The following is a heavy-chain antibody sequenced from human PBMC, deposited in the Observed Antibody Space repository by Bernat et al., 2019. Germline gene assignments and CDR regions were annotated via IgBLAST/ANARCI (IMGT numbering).Heavy chain of an antibody. Sequence: QVQLVQSGAEVKKPGSSVKVSCKASGGTFSSYAISWVRQAPGQGLEWMGRIIPILGIANYAQKFQGRVTITADKSTSTAYMELSSLRSEDTAVYYCARVEIVGATLYYYGMDVWGQGTTVTVSS. CDR3: ARVEIVGATLYYYGMDV. D-gene: IGHD1-26*01. CDR2: IIPILGIA. V-gene: IGHV1-69*04. J-gene: IGHJ6*02. CDR1: GGTFSSYA.